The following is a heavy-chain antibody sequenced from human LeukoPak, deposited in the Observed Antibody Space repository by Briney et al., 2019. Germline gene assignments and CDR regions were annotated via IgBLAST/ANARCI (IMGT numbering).Heavy chain of an antibody. CDR1: GYSISSGYY. J-gene: IGHJ5*02. Sequence: SETLSLTCTVSGYSISSGYYWGWIRQPPGKGLEWVGNIFYSGSTYYNPSLKSRVTISVDTSKNQFSLKLSSVTAADTAVYYCARPYDSSGYYYLWGQGTLVTVSS. CDR3: ARPYDSSGYYYL. V-gene: IGHV4-38-2*02. CDR2: IFYSGST. D-gene: IGHD3-22*01.